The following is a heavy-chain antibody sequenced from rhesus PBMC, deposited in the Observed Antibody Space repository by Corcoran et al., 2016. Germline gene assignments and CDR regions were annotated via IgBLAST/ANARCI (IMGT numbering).Heavy chain of an antibody. CDR3: ARVGSSWSEWDTVGTEWYFDL. CDR2: SYGNSEST. CDR1: GGYISGFY. J-gene: IGHJ2*01. V-gene: IGHV4S12*01. Sequence: QVQLQESGPGVVKPSETLSLTCTVSGGYISGFYWHWIRQPPGEGLEWMGNSYGNSESTNSNPSLKSRVTISKDTSKNQFSLKLSSVTAADTAVYYCARVGSSWSEWDTVGTEWYFDLWGPGTPITISS. D-gene: IGHD5-42*01.